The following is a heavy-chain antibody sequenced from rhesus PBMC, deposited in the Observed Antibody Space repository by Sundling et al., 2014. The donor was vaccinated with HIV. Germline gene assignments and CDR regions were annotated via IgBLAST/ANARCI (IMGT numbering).Heavy chain of an antibody. CDR1: GYTFSSYG. V-gene: IGHV3-136*01. CDR3: TRGYNWNDYFDY. D-gene: IGHD1-7*02. Sequence: EVQLVESGGGLVQPGGSLRLSCAASGYTFSSYGMSWVRQAPGKGLEWVSSISPASSYIYYADSVKGRFTISRDNAKNSLSLQMNSLRAEDTAVYYCTRGYNWNDYFDYWGQGVLVTVSS. CDR2: ISPASSYI. J-gene: IGHJ4*01.